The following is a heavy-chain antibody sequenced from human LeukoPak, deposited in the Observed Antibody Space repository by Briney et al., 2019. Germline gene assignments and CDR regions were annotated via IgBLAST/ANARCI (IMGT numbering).Heavy chain of an antibody. CDR1: GGSISSSYSY. CDR2: IYYSGST. D-gene: IGHD3-9*01. CDR3: ARGAYFDWLYRLDY. Sequence: PSETLSLTCTVSGGSISSSYSYWGWIRQPPGKGLEWIGNIYYSGSTYYNPSLKSRVTISVDTSKNQFSLKLSSVTAADTAVYYCARGAYFDWLYRLDYWGQGTLVTVSS. J-gene: IGHJ4*02. V-gene: IGHV4-39*07.